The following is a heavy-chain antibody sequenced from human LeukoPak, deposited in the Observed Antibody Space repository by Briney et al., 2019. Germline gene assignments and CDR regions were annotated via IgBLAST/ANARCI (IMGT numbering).Heavy chain of an antibody. D-gene: IGHD6-13*01. CDR1: GFTFSSYW. V-gene: IGHV3-7*01. CDR3: ARAGSWSSSWYNWFDP. Sequence: PGGSLRLSCAASGFTFSSYWMSWVRQAPGKGLEWVANIKQDGSEKYYVDSVKGRFTISRDNAKNSLYLQMNSLRAEDTAVYYCARAGSWSSSWYNWFDPWGQGTLVTVSS. CDR2: IKQDGSEK. J-gene: IGHJ5*02.